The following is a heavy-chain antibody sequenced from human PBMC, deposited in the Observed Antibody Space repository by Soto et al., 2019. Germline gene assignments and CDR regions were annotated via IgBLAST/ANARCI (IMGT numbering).Heavy chain of an antibody. J-gene: IGHJ5*02. D-gene: IGHD3-10*01. CDR2: IFSKDAK. CDR3: ARILEITMIRGP. CDR1: GFSLSDARMG. V-gene: IGHV2-26*01. Sequence: QVTVKESGPVLVKPTETLTLTCTVSGFSLSDARMGVSCIRQPPGKALEWLAHIFSKDAKFYSTSLKSRLTVSKDTSKSQVVLTMTNMDPVDTATYYCARILEITMIRGPWGQGTLVTVSS.